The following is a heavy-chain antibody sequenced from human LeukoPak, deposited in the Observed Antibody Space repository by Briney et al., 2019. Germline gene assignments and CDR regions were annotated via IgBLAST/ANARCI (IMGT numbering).Heavy chain of an antibody. V-gene: IGHV3-30*18. D-gene: IGHD3-9*01. J-gene: IGHJ4*02. CDR1: GFTFSSYG. CDR2: ISYDGSNK. CDR3: AKDVSPLYYDISTGIDY. Sequence: GRSLRLSCAASGFTFSSYGMHWVRQAPGKGLEGVAVISYDGSNKYYADSVKGRFTISRDNSKNTLYLQMNSLRAEDTAVYYCAKDVSPLYYDISTGIDYWGQGTLVTVSS.